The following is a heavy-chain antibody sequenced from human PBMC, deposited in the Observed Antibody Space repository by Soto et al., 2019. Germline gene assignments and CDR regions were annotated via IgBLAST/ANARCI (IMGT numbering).Heavy chain of an antibody. CDR2: ISTHNGNT. Sequence: QVHLVPSAAEVKKSGASVKVSCKGYGYDFTTYGITGVRQAPGQGLEWMAWISTHNGNTDYAPKLQGRVTVTRYTSTSPAYMERRSLRSDDTAVYYCARGRYGDYWGKGALVTVS. CDR3: ARGRYGDY. J-gene: IGHJ4*02. D-gene: IGHD1-1*01. CDR1: GYDFTTYG. V-gene: IGHV1-18*01.